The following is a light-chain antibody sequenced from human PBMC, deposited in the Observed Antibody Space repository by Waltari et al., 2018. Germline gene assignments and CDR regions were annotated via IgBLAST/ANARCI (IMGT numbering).Light chain of an antibody. J-gene: IGLJ1*01. Sequence: QTALTQPAPVSGFPGQLVHISCPGTSSDAGYSTYGTWYQQYPGEAPKLIIYDVSHRPSGVSNRFSGSKSGNTASLTISGLQAEDEADYYCSSYISDDTLDVFGTGTKVTVL. V-gene: IGLV2-14*03. CDR2: DVS. CDR3: SSYISDDTLDV. CDR1: SSDAGYSTY.